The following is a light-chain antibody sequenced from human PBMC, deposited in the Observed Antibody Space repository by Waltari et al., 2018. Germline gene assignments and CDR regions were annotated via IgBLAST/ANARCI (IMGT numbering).Light chain of an antibody. CDR1: SNDVGGYNY. CDR3: CSYAGSYTVV. V-gene: IGLV2-11*01. CDR2: DVS. Sequence: QSALTQPRSVSGSPGQSVTISCTGTSNDVGGYNYVSWYQHHPGKPPKLMIYDVSKRPSGVPDRFSASKSGNTASLTISGLQAEDEADYYCCSYAGSYTVVFGGGTKLTVL. J-gene: IGLJ2*01.